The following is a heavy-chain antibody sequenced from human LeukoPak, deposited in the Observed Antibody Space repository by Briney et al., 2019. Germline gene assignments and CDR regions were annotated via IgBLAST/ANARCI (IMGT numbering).Heavy chain of an antibody. CDR1: GFAFDEHG. J-gene: IGHJ4*02. V-gene: IGHV3-20*04. CDR2: INWSGGST. CDR3: ARAPITSPFYFDY. D-gene: IGHD2-2*01. Sequence: GGSLRLSCTASGFAFDEHGMSWLRQVPGKGLEGVSGINWSGGSTGYADPLRGRFTISRDNAKNSLYLQMDSLRAEDTALYYCARAPITSPFYFDYWGQGTLVTVSS.